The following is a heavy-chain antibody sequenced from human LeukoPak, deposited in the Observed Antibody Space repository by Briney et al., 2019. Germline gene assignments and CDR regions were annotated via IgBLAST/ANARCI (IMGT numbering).Heavy chain of an antibody. CDR1: GYTFTSYD. Sequence: ASVKVSCKASGYTFTSYDTNWVRQATGQGLEWMGWMNPNSGNTGYAQKFQGRVTITRNTSISTAYMELSSLRSEDTAVYYCARAYYYDSSGLGWFDPWGQGTLVTVSS. V-gene: IGHV1-8*03. CDR2: MNPNSGNT. D-gene: IGHD3-22*01. CDR3: ARAYYYDSSGLGWFDP. J-gene: IGHJ5*01.